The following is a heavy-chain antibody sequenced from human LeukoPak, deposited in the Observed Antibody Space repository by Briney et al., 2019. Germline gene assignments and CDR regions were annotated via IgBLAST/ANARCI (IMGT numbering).Heavy chain of an antibody. D-gene: IGHD6-13*01. CDR3: ARGVPLFGSWYNDY. Sequence: SETLSLTCAVYGGSFSGYYWSWIRQPPGKGLEWIGEINHSGSTNYNPSLKSRVTISVDTSKNQFSLKLSSVTAADTAVYYCARGVPLFGSWYNDYWGQGTLVTVSS. J-gene: IGHJ4*02. V-gene: IGHV4-34*01. CDR2: INHSGST. CDR1: GGSFSGYY.